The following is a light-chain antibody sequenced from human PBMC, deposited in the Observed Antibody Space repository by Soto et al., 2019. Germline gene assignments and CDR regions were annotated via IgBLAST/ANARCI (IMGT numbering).Light chain of an antibody. CDR2: GAS. CDR3: QQYGSSPPIT. Sequence: EIVLTQSPVTLSLSPGARATLSCRAIQSVSSSYLAWYQQKPGQAPRLLIYGASSRATGIPDRFSGSGSGTDFTLTISRLEPEDFAVYYCQQYGSSPPITFGQGTRLEIK. V-gene: IGKV3-20*01. CDR1: QSVSSSY. J-gene: IGKJ5*01.